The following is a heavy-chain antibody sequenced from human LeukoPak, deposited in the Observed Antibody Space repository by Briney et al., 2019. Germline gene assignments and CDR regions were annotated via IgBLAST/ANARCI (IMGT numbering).Heavy chain of an antibody. CDR1: GFTFSTYA. V-gene: IGHV3-23*01. D-gene: IGHD4-17*01. Sequence: GGSLRLSCAASGFTFSTYAMSWVRQARGKGLEWVSAMCGRSGSTNYADSVKGQFTISRDSSKNTVNLQMNSLRAEDTAVYYCAKFDYDDYETPWGANWFDPWGQGTLVTVSS. J-gene: IGHJ5*02. CDR2: MCGRSGST. CDR3: AKFDYDDYETPWGANWFDP.